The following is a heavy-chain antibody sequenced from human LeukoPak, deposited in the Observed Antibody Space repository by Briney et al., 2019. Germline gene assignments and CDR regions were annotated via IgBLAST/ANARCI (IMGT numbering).Heavy chain of an antibody. Sequence: ASVKVSCKASGYTFTSYDINWVRQATGQGLEWMGWMNPNSGNTGYAQKFQGRVTMTRNTSISTAYMELSSLRSEDTAAYYCARFRYYYDSSGYYYYYYYGMDVWGQGTTVTVSS. CDR2: MNPNSGNT. V-gene: IGHV1-8*01. J-gene: IGHJ6*02. CDR3: ARFRYYYDSSGYYYYYYYGMDV. D-gene: IGHD3-22*01. CDR1: GYTFTSYD.